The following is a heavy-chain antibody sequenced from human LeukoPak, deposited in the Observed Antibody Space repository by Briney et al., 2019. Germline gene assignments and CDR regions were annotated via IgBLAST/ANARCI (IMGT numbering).Heavy chain of an antibody. Sequence: SSVTLSLTSSGYPFTIYGNSWIRHRPGHGKERMGLINTFNGNIQYDQKVHDRVTLTTDASTSKAYMELRSLRSDDTAVYFCASELRGSSSRGFGLSVIIGNWGQGTLVSVSS. J-gene: IGHJ4*02. CDR2: INTFNGNI. D-gene: IGHD6-13*01. V-gene: IGHV1-18*01. CDR1: GYPFTIYG. CDR3: ASELRGSSSRGFGLSVIIGN.